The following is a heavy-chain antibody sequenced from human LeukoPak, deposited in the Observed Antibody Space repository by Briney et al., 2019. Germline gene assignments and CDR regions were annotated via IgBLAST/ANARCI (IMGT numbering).Heavy chain of an antibody. D-gene: IGHD3-22*01. J-gene: IGHJ4*02. Sequence: GGSLRLSCAASGFTFSSYEMNWVRQAPGKGLEWVSYISSSGSTIYYADSVKGRFTISRDNAKNSPYLQMNSLRAEDTAVYYCARDIDDSSGYSYFDYWGQGTLVTVSS. CDR2: ISSSGSTI. CDR1: GFTFSSYE. CDR3: ARDIDDSSGYSYFDY. V-gene: IGHV3-48*03.